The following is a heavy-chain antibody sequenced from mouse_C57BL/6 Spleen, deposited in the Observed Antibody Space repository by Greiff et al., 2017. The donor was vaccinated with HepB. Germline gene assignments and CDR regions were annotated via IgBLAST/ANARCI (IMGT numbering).Heavy chain of an antibody. Sequence: EVKVVESGGGLVKPGGSLKLSCAASGFTFSDYGMHWVRQAPEKGLEWVAYISSGSSTIYYADTVKGRFTISRENAKNTLFLQMTSLRSEDTAMYYCARQGYYGSSFDYWGQGTTLTVSS. CDR1: GFTFSDYG. CDR2: ISSGSSTI. V-gene: IGHV5-17*01. D-gene: IGHD1-1*01. CDR3: ARQGYYGSSFDY. J-gene: IGHJ2*01.